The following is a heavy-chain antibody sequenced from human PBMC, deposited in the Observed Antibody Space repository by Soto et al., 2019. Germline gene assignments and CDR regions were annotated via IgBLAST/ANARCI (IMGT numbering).Heavy chain of an antibody. CDR3: AKDDSTITSTAGSRGLDV. J-gene: IGHJ6*02. CDR1: GFTFTNDA. CDR2: VSGSGGST. D-gene: IGHD3-10*01. V-gene: IGHV3-23*01. Sequence: EVQLLESGGGLVQPGGSLRLSCAASGFTFTNDAMSWVRQAPGKGLEWVSGVSGSGGSTYYADSVKGRFTFSRDTPKNTLYRQMNSLSDDDTAVYYCAKDDSTITSTAGSRGLDVWGQVTTVTVSS.